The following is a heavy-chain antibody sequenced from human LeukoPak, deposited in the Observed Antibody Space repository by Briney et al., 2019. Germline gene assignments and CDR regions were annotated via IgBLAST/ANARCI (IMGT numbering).Heavy chain of an antibody. D-gene: IGHD6-6*01. CDR1: GFTFSSYT. Sequence: GESLRLSCAASGFTFSSYTMSWVRQAPGKGLEWVSSISYSSTYIYYADSVKGRFTISRDNAKNSLYLQMNSPRAEDTAVYYCATLSRSTCSCFDPWGQGTLVTVSS. CDR2: ISYSSTYI. V-gene: IGHV3-21*01. CDR3: ATLSRSTCSCFDP. J-gene: IGHJ5*02.